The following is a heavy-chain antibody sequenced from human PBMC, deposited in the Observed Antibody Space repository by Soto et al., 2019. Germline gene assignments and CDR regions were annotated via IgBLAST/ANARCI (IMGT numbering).Heavy chain of an antibody. V-gene: IGHV3-15*07. CDR3: TTDSYSTIIIVRFDY. D-gene: IGHD3-22*01. CDR1: CLNFSNAW. Sequence: VGSMRLSCTASCLNFSNAWINWVSQAPGKGLEWVGRIKSKTDGGTTDYAEPVKGRFAISRDDSNNMVYLQMNSLKIEDTAVYYCTTDSYSTIIIVRFDYWGHGTLVTVSS. J-gene: IGHJ4*01. CDR2: IKSKTDGGTT.